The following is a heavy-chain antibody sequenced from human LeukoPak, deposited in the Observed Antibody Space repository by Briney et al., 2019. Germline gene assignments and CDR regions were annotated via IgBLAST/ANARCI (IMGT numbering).Heavy chain of an antibody. CDR3: ARGGPYSVGYGTLDY. CDR2: IYPGDSDT. J-gene: IGHJ4*02. D-gene: IGHD2-8*01. CDR1: GYSFTSYW. V-gene: IGHV5-51*01. Sequence: GESLKISCKGSGYSFTSYWIGWVRQMPGKGLEWVGIIYPGDSDTRYSRSFQGQVSISADKSISTTYLQWSSLKASDTAMYYCARGGPYSVGYGTLDYWGQGTLVAVSS.